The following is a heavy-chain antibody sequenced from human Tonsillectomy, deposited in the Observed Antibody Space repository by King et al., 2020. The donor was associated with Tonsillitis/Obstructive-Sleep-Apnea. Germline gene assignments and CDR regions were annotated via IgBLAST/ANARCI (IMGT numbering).Heavy chain of an antibody. CDR3: CAGFRGAGVAAANNWFDP. V-gene: IGHV4-61*01. CDR2: IYYSGST. D-gene: IGHD3-3*01. J-gene: IGHJ5*02. Sequence: VQLQESGPGLVKPSETLSLTCTVSGGSVSSGSYYWSWIRQPPGKGLEWIGYIYYSGSTNYNPSLKSRVTISVDTSKNQFSLKLSSVTAADTAVYYCCAGFRGAGVAAANNWFDPWGQGTLVTVSS. CDR1: GGSVSSGSYY.